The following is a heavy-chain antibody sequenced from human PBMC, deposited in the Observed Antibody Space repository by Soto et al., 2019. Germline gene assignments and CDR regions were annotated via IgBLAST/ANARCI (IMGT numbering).Heavy chain of an antibody. CDR3: AKGGSCSGGSCYSEYYYYGMDV. CDR1: GFTFSSYA. Sequence: GGSLRLSCAASGFTFSSYAMSWVRQAPGKGLEWVSAISGSGGSTYYADSVKGRFTISRDNSKNTLYLQMNSLRAEDTAVYYCAKGGSCSGGSCYSEYYYYGMDVWGQGTTVTVSS. V-gene: IGHV3-23*01. CDR2: ISGSGGST. D-gene: IGHD2-15*01. J-gene: IGHJ6*02.